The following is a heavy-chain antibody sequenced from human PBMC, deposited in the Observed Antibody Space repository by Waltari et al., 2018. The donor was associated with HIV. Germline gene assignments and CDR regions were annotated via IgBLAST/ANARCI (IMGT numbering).Heavy chain of an antibody. Sequence: QVQLVESGGGVVQPGRSLRLSCAASGLTFTSYGMPWVRQAPGKGLEWVAIISSDGSNKYYADSVKGRFTISRDNSKNTLYLQMNSLRAEDTAMYYCAKDMHDSSGYLFEYWGQGTLVTVSS. J-gene: IGHJ4*02. CDR1: GLTFTSYG. CDR3: AKDMHDSSGYLFEY. D-gene: IGHD3-22*01. V-gene: IGHV3-30*18. CDR2: ISSDGSNK.